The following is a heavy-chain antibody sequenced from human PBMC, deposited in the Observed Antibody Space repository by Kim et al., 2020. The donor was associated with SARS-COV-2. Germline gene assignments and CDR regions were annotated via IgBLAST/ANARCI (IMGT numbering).Heavy chain of an antibody. J-gene: IGHJ4*02. V-gene: IGHV6-1*01. D-gene: IGHD6-19*01. CDR2: TYYRSKWLY. CDR1: GDSVSSNRAS. Sequence: SQTLSLTCAISGDSVSSNRASWHWIRQSPSRVLECLGRTYYRSKWLYEFAVSVKSRLTIKPDTSKNQFSLQLNSVSPEDTAVYYCARSAVAVTGGGFGYWGQGTVVTLSS. CDR3: ARSAVAVTGGGFGY.